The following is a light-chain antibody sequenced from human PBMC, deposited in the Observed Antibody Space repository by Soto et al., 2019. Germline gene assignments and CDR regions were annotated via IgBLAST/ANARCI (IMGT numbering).Light chain of an antibody. CDR2: GAS. CDR1: QSISSIF. Sequence: EIVLTQSPGTLSLSPGERATLSCRASQSISSIFLAWYQHKPGQAPRVLIYGASRRATGIPDRFSGSGSGTDFTLTISRLEPEDFAVYYCQQYESSWTFGQGTKVEMK. CDR3: QQYESSWT. V-gene: IGKV3-20*01. J-gene: IGKJ1*01.